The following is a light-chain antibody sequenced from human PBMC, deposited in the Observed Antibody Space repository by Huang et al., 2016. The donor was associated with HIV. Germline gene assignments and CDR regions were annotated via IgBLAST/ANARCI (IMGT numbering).Light chain of an antibody. Sequence: DIQMTQSPSSLSASVGDRVTITCRASQGISNSLAWYQQKPGKAPKLLLYAASRLESGVPARFSGSASGTDYTRTISSLQPEDFVTYYCQQYYSPPLTFGGGTKVEIK. CDR1: QGISNS. J-gene: IGKJ4*01. CDR2: AAS. CDR3: QQYYSPPLT. V-gene: IGKV1-NL1*01.